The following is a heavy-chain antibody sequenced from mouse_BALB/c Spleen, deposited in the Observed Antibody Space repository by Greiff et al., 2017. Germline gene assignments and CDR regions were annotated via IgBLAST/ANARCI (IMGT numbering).Heavy chain of an antibody. CDR1: GYTFTDYE. CDR2: IDPETGGT. CDR3: TRKGAPYAMDY. J-gene: IGHJ4*01. V-gene: IGHV1-15*01. Sequence: VKLMESGAELVRPGASVTLSCKASGYTFTDYEMHWVKQTPVHGLEWIGAIDPETGGTAYNQKFKGKATLTADKSSSTAYMELRSLTSEDSAVYYCTRKGAPYAMDYWGQGTSVTVSS.